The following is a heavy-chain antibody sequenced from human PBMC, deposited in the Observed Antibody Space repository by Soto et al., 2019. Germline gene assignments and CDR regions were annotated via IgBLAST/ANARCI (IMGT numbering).Heavy chain of an antibody. Sequence: ESGGGLVQPGRSLRLSCAASGFTFDDYAMHWVRQAPGKGLEWVSGISWNSGSIGYADSVKGRFTISRDNAKNSLYLQMNSLRAEDTALYYCAKGLGYCSSTSCYHYYYYMDVWGKGTTFTVSS. CDR1: GFTFDDYA. D-gene: IGHD2-2*01. V-gene: IGHV3-9*01. CDR3: AKGLGYCSSTSCYHYYYYMDV. CDR2: ISWNSGSI. J-gene: IGHJ6*03.